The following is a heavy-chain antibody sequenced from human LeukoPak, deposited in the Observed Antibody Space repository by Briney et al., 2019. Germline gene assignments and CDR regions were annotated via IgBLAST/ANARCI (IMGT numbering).Heavy chain of an antibody. Sequence: GGSLRLSCAPSGFTLNSYGMHWVRQAPGKGLEWVAFIRYDGSYGYYADSVKGRFTISRDNSKTTLYLQMNSLRSEDTAVYYCAKDGGLHLYYYYNYMDIWGKGTTVTVSS. CDR1: GFTLNSYG. J-gene: IGHJ6*03. V-gene: IGHV3-30*02. CDR2: IRYDGSYG. CDR3: AKDGGLHLYYYYNYMDI. D-gene: IGHD5-24*01.